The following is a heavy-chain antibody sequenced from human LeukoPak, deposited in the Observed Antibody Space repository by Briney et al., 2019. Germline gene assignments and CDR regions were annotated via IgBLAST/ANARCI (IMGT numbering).Heavy chain of an antibody. CDR1: GGSISSYY. V-gene: IGHV4-59*01. CDR3: ARDRYIAVAGTNWFDP. Sequence: PSETLSLTCTVSGGSISSYYWSWIRQPPGKGLEWIGYIYYSGSTNYNPSLKSRVTISVDTSKNQFSLKLSSVTAADTAVYYCARDRYIAVAGTNWFDPWGQGTLVTVSS. CDR2: IYYSGST. D-gene: IGHD6-19*01. J-gene: IGHJ5*02.